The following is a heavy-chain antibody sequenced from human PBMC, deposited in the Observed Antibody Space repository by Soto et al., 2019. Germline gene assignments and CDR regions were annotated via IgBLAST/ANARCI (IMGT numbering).Heavy chain of an antibody. CDR1: GFTFRSFT. CDR2: ISSNSAYI. D-gene: IGHD6-13*01. V-gene: IGHV3-21*01. Sequence: SRRLSCAASGFTFRSFTMNWVRQAPGKGLEWVSTISSNSAYIYYTDALRGRFTISRDNAKNSLHLQMNSLRAEDTAVYYCTRDASRDSSARGWFDPWGPGTLVTVSS. CDR3: TRDASRDSSARGWFDP. J-gene: IGHJ5*02.